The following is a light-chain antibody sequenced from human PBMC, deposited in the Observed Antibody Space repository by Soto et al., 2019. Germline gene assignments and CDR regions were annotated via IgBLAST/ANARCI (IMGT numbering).Light chain of an antibody. Sequence: QSALTQPASVSGSPGQSITISCTGTSSDVGGYNFVAWYQQHPGKAPKIMIYDVTNRPSGVSNRCSGSKSGNTASLTISGLQDEEEADYYCSSYTSSSTLVFGTGTKVTVL. CDR2: DVT. CDR1: SSDVGGYNF. J-gene: IGLJ1*01. V-gene: IGLV2-14*01. CDR3: SSYTSSSTLV.